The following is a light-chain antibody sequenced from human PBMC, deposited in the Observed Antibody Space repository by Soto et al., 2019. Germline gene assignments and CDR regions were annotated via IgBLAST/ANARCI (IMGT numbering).Light chain of an antibody. CDR2: AAS. V-gene: IGKV1-27*01. J-gene: IGKJ3*01. CDR3: QKYGVAPYT. Sequence: DIQMTQSPSSLSASVGDRVTITCRASQDIRDYLVWYQQRPGEVPTLLIYAASTLQPGVPSRFSGSGYGTDFTLTIRSLQSEDVSTYYCQKYGVAPYTFGPGTKVDL. CDR1: QDIRDY.